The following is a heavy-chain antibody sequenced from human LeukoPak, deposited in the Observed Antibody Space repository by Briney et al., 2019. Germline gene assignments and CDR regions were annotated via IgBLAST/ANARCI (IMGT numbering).Heavy chain of an antibody. CDR2: MNPNSGNT. Sequence: ASVKVSCKASGYTFTSYDINRGRQATGQGLEWRGWMNPNSGNTGHAQNFQGRVTMTRNTSISTAYMELSSLRSEDTAVYYCARLHYDFWSGPNWFDPWGQGTLVTVSS. D-gene: IGHD3-3*01. V-gene: IGHV1-8*01. CDR1: GYTFTSYD. J-gene: IGHJ5*02. CDR3: ARLHYDFWSGPNWFDP.